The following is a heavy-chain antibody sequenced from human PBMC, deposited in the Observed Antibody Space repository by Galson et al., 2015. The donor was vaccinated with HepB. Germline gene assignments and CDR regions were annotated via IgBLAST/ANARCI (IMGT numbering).Heavy chain of an antibody. Sequence: QSGAEVKKPGESLRISCKGSGYSFTSYWISWVRQMPGKGLEWMGRIDPSDSYTDYSPSFQGHVTISADKSISTAYLQWSSLKASDTAMYYCARTTVTTLETDYWGQGTLVTVSS. J-gene: IGHJ4*02. V-gene: IGHV5-10-1*01. D-gene: IGHD4-17*01. CDR2: IDPSDSYT. CDR1: GYSFTSYW. CDR3: ARTTVTTLETDY.